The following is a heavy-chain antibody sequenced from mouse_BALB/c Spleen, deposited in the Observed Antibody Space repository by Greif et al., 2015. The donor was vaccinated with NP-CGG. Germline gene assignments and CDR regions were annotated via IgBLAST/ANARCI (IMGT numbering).Heavy chain of an antibody. Sequence: EVQGVESGGGLVKPGGSLKLSCAASGFTFSDYYMYWVRQTPEKRLEWVATISDGGSYTYYPDSVKGRFTISRDNAKNNLYLQMSSLKSEDTAMYYCARDRIAYWGQGTLVTVSA. CDR1: GFTFSDYY. J-gene: IGHJ3*01. CDR2: ISDGGSYT. CDR3: ARDRIAY. V-gene: IGHV5-4*02.